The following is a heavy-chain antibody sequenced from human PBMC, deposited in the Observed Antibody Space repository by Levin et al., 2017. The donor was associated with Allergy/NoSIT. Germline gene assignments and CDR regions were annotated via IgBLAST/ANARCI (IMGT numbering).Heavy chain of an antibody. V-gene: IGHV3-73*01. CDR3: TRRPVGSGIDY. CDR1: GFTFSDSH. D-gene: IGHD1-26*01. CDR2: IRSKDDSYAT. Sequence: GGSLRLSCTASGFTFSDSHIHWVRQASGEGLEWVGRIRSKDDSYATEYDASVRGRFTISRDDSKNTAYLQMNSLKTEDTAVYFCTRRPVGSGIDYWGQGTLVTVSS. J-gene: IGHJ4*02.